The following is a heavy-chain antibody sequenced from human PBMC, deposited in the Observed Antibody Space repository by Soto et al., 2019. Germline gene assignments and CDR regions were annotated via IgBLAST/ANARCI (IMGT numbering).Heavy chain of an antibody. CDR2: IYPSVSS. Sequence: PSETLSLTCSVAGFAIRRGYYWSWVRQPPGKGLEWIGSIYPSVSSYHNPSLETRVRLSIDTSKNQFTLNLTSVTAADTALYYCAREKVGTTFFDNWGQGIQVTVSS. D-gene: IGHD1-1*01. V-gene: IGHV4-38-2*02. J-gene: IGHJ4*02. CDR1: GFAIRRGYY. CDR3: AREKVGTTFFDN.